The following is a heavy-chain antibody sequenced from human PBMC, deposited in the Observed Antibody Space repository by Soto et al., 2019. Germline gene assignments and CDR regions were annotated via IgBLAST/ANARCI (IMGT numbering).Heavy chain of an antibody. CDR2: IYFSGST. CDR3: ARHGSY. Sequence: SETLSLTCSVSGVSISNTSYYWGWIRQPPGKGLEWVGTIYFSGSTFYNPSLKSRVTISIDTSKNQFSLRLSSVAAADTAVYYCARHGSYWGQGTLVTVSS. CDR1: GVSISNTSYY. V-gene: IGHV4-39*01. J-gene: IGHJ4*02.